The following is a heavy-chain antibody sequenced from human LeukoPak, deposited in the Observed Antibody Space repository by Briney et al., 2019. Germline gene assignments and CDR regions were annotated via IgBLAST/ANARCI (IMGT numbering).Heavy chain of an antibody. D-gene: IGHD1-26*01. Sequence: ASVKVSCKVSGYTLTELSMHWVRQAPGKGLEWMGGFDPEDGETIYAQKFQGRVTMTEDTSTDTAYMGLSSLRSEDTAVYYCATDQGIVGATLFDYWGQGTLVTVSS. V-gene: IGHV1-24*01. CDR3: ATDQGIVGATLFDY. J-gene: IGHJ4*02. CDR1: GYTLTELS. CDR2: FDPEDGET.